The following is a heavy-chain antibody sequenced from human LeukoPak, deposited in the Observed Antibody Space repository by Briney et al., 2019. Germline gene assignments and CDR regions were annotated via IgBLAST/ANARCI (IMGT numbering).Heavy chain of an antibody. CDR2: FDPEDGET. Sequence: ASVKVSCKVSGYTLTELSMHWVRQAPGKGLEWMGGFDPEDGETIYAQKFQGRVTMTEDTPTDTAYMELSSLRSEDTAVYYCATVPYYDILTGYYKANWFDPWGQGTLVTVSS. CDR1: GYTLTELS. CDR3: ATVPYYDILTGYYKANWFDP. J-gene: IGHJ5*02. D-gene: IGHD3-9*01. V-gene: IGHV1-24*01.